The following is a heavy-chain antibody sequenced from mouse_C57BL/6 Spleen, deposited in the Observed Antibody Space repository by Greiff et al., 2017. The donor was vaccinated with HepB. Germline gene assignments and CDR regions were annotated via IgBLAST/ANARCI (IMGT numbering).Heavy chain of an antibody. CDR1: GYAFSSSW. D-gene: IGHD1-1*01. CDR2: IYPGDGDT. V-gene: IGHV1-82*01. Sequence: VQLQQSGPELVKPGASVKISCKASGYAFSSSWMNWVKQRPGKGLEWIGRIYPGDGDTNYNGKFKGKATLTADKSSSTAYMQLSSLTSEDSAVYFCARGNYGSSHWYFDVWGTGTTVTVSS. CDR3: ARGNYGSSHWYFDV. J-gene: IGHJ1*03.